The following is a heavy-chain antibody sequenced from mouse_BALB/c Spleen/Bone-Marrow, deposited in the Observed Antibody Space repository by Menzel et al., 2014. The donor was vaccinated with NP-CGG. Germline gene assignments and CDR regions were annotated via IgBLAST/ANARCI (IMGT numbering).Heavy chain of an antibody. J-gene: IGHJ2*01. Sequence: VQGVESGAELMKPGASVKISCKATGYTFSSYWIEWVKQRPGQGLEGIGEILPGGGSTNYHEKFKGKGTFTSDTSSNTAYMQLSSLTSEDFAVYYCARKDGDDGYPDYWGQGTTLTXSS. V-gene: IGHV1-9*01. CDR2: ILPGGGST. CDR1: GYTFSSYW. D-gene: IGHD2-3*01. CDR3: ARKDGDDGYPDY.